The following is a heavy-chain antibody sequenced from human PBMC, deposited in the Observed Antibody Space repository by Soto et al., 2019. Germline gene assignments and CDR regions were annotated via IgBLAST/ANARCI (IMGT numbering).Heavy chain of an antibody. J-gene: IGHJ4*02. CDR1: GGSISSGGYY. CDR3: ARGSSTSWEYYFDY. V-gene: IGHV4-31*03. D-gene: IGHD2-2*01. Sequence: PSETLSLTCTVSGGSISSGGYYWSWIRQHPGKGLEWIGYIYYSGSTYYNPSLKSRVTISVDTSKNQFSLKLSSVTAADTAVYYCARGSSTSWEYYFDYWGQGTLVTVSS. CDR2: IYYSGST.